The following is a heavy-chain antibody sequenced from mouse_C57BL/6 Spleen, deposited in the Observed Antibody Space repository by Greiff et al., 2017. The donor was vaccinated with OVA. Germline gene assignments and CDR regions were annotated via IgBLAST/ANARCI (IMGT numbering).Heavy chain of an antibody. J-gene: IGHJ4*01. CDR2: ILPGSGST. D-gene: IGHD2-4*01. Sequence: QVQLQQSGAELMKPGASVKLSCKATGYTFTGYWIEWVKQRPGHGLEWIGEILPGSGSTNYNEKFKGKATFTADTSSNTAYMQLSSLTTEDSAIYYCARDGDYDPSGGYYAMDYWGQGTSVTVSS. V-gene: IGHV1-9*01. CDR3: ARDGDYDPSGGYYAMDY. CDR1: GYTFTGYW.